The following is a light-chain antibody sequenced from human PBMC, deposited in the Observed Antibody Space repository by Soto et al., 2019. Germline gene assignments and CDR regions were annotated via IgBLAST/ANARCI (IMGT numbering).Light chain of an antibody. CDR3: QQYKNWPL. Sequence: MMMTQSPATLSVSPGERVTLSGRTSHSVSSHVAWYQQKPGQAPRLLLYGASTRATGIPVRFSGSGFGTEFTLTISSLQSEDFAVYYCQQYKNWPLFGQGTRLEI. CDR1: HSVSSH. J-gene: IGKJ5*01. CDR2: GAS. V-gene: IGKV3-15*01.